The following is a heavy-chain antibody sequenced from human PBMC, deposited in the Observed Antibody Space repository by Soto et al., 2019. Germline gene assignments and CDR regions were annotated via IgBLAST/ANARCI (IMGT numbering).Heavy chain of an antibody. D-gene: IGHD3-22*01. J-gene: IGHJ4*02. CDR1: GGSISSGGYY. V-gene: IGHV4-31*03. CDR2: IYYSGST. Sequence: PSETLSLTCTVSGGSISSGGYYWSWIRQHPGKGLEWIGYIYYSGSTYYNPSLKSRVTISVDTSKNQFSLKLSSVTAADTAVYYCARAGTYYYDSSGYWTGLYWGQGTLVTVSS. CDR3: ARAGTYYYDSSGYWTGLY.